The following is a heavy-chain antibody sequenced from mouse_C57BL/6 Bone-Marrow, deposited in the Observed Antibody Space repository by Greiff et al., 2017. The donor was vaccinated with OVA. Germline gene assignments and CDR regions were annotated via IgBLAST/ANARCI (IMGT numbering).Heavy chain of an antibody. CDR3: ARPLYYYGSSYWYFDV. CDR2: INPYNGGT. V-gene: IGHV1-19*01. CDR1: GYTFTDYY. Sequence: EVMLVESGPVLVKPGASVKMSCKASGYTFTDYYMNWVKQSHGKSLEWIGVINPYNGGTSYNQKFKGKATLTVDKSSSTAYMELNSLTSEDSAVYYCARPLYYYGSSYWYFDVWGTGTTVTVSS. J-gene: IGHJ1*03. D-gene: IGHD1-1*01.